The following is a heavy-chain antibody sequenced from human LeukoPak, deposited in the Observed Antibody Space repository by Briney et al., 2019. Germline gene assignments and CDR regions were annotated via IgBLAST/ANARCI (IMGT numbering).Heavy chain of an antibody. J-gene: IGHJ4*02. CDR3: ARETSPITGTSKPMFDY. CDR2: ISAYNGNT. V-gene: IGHV1-18*01. D-gene: IGHD1-7*01. Sequence: ASVKVSCKASGYTFTSYGISWVRQAPGQGLEWMGWISAYNGNTNYAQKLQGRVTMTTDTSTSTAYMELRSLRSDDTAVYYCARETSPITGTSKPMFDYWGQGTLVTVSS. CDR1: GYTFTSYG.